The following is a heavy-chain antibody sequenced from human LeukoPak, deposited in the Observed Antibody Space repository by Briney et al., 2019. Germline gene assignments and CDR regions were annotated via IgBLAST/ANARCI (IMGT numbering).Heavy chain of an antibody. D-gene: IGHD3-22*01. CDR1: GGSISSHY. CDR2: IYYSGST. J-gene: IGHJ4*02. CDR3: ARGRIGGWLLPEYDY. V-gene: IGHV4-59*11. Sequence: SETLSLTCTVSGGSISSHYWSWIRQPPGKGLEWIGYIYYSGSTNYNPSLKSRVTISVDTSKNQFSLKLSSVTAADTAVYYCARGRIGGWLLPEYDYWGQGTLVTVSS.